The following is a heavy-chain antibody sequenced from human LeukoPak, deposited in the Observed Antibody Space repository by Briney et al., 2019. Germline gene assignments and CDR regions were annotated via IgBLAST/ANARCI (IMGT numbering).Heavy chain of an antibody. CDR3: ARGGSVIVVVIDFHY. D-gene: IGHD3-22*01. J-gene: IGHJ4*02. V-gene: IGHV1-46*01. CDR2: INPSGGST. Sequence: ASVKVSCKASGYTFTSYYMHWVRQAPGQGLEWRGIINPSGGSTSYAQKFQGRVTMTRDTSTSTVYMELSSLRSEDTAVYYCARGGSVIVVVIDFHYWGQGTLVTVSS. CDR1: GYTFTSYY.